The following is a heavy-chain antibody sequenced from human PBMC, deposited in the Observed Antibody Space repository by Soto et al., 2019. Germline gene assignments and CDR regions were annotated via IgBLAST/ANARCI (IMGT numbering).Heavy chain of an antibody. V-gene: IGHV1-2*02. D-gene: IGHD2-21*02. Sequence: ASVKVSCKASGYTFTNYYMHWVRQAPGQGLEWMGWINPNSGGTKYAQKFQGRVTMTRDTSISTAYMDLSRLRSDDTAVYYCARQLAYCGGDCYTEPIDYWGQGTLVTVSS. CDR3: ARQLAYCGGDCYTEPIDY. CDR1: GYTFTNYY. J-gene: IGHJ4*02. CDR2: INPNSGGT.